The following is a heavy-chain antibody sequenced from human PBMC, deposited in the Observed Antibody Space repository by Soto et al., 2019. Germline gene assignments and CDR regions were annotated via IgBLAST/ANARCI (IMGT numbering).Heavy chain of an antibody. D-gene: IGHD6-13*01. CDR2: ISYAGSNK. CDR1: GFTFTTFG. J-gene: IGHJ4*02. V-gene: IGHV3-33*01. CDR3: ARDRSLGIAAAGLDY. Sequence: QVQLVESGGGVDQPGRSLRLSCEASGFTFTTFGIHWVRQAPGKGLEWVAVISYAGSNKYIADPFRGRFTISRDNSKNMVYLQMKSLRVDDTAVYYCARDRSLGIAAAGLDYWGPGTLATVSS.